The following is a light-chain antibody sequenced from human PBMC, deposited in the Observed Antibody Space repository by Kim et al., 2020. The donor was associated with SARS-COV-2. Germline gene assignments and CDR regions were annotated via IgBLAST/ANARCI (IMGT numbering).Light chain of an antibody. J-gene: IGLJ3*02. V-gene: IGLV1-40*01. CDR2: SNN. Sequence: QSVLTQPPSVSGAPGQRVTISCTGSRSNIGAGDDVYWYQQLPGTAPKLLIYSNNNRPSGVPDRFSGSKSGTSASLTITGLQAEDEADYYCQSYDSSLSVEVFGGGTQLTVL. CDR3: QSYDSSLSVEV. CDR1: RSNIGAGDD.